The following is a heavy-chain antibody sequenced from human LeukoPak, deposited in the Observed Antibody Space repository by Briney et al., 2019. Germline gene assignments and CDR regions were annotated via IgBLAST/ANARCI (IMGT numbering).Heavy chain of an antibody. CDR1: GGSISTSNFY. Sequence: KPSETLSLTCTGSGGSISTSNFYWCWIRQPPWKVLEWIGSIYYSGKAYYNPSLMGRVTISIDTPKNQFSLKVSSVTAADTALYYCARLHDDYGLIDFWGQGALVTVSS. D-gene: IGHD4-17*01. J-gene: IGHJ4*02. CDR2: IYYSGKA. V-gene: IGHV4-39*01. CDR3: ARLHDDYGLIDF.